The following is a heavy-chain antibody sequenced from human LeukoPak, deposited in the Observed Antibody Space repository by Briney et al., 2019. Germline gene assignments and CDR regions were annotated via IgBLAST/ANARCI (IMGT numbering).Heavy chain of an antibody. CDR2: IYTSRST. D-gene: IGHD7-27*01. J-gene: IGHJ3*02. V-gene: IGHV4-61*02. CDR1: GGSISSGRYY. CDR3: ARGTNWGSEYAFDI. Sequence: PSETLSLTCTVSGGSISSGRYYWSSIRQPAGKGLEWIGRIYTSRSTNYNPPLKSRVTISVDTSNNQFSLKLRSVTAADTAVYYCARGTNWGSEYAFDIWGQGTMVTVSS.